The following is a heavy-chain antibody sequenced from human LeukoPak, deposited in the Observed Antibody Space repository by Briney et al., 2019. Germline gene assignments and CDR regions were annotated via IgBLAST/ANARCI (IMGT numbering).Heavy chain of an antibody. CDR2: INWNGGST. CDR3: ARGGSSGWYPPFDY. Sequence: GGSLRLSCAASGFTFDDYGMSWVRQAPGKGLEWVSGINWNGGSTGYADSVKGRFTISRDNAKNSLYLQMNSLRAEDTALYYCARGGSSGWYPPFDYWGQGTPVTVSS. J-gene: IGHJ4*02. D-gene: IGHD6-19*01. V-gene: IGHV3-20*04. CDR1: GFTFDDYG.